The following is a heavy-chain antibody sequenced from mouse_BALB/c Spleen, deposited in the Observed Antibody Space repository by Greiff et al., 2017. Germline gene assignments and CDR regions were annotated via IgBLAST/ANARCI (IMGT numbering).Heavy chain of an antibody. CDR3: ARDYDYDFDV. J-gene: IGHJ1*01. V-gene: IGHV10-1*02. D-gene: IGHD2-4*01. CDR1: GFTFNTYA. Sequence: EVMLVESGGGLVQPKGSLKLSCAASGFTFNTYAMNWVRQAPGKGLEWVARIRSKSNNYATYYADSVKDRFTISRDDSQSMLYLQMNNLKTEDTAMYYCARDYDYDFDVWGAGTTVTVSS. CDR2: IRSKSNNYAT.